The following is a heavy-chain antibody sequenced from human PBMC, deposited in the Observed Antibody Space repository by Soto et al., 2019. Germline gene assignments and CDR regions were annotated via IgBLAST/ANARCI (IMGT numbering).Heavy chain of an antibody. Sequence: PGGSLRLSCAASGFGVSNNYMSWVRQAPGRGLEWVAVISYDGSNKFYVDSVKGRFTISRDNSKNTLYLQMNSLRAEDTAVYYCAKSRGSGNNGMDVWGQGTTVTVSS. CDR1: GFGVSNNY. J-gene: IGHJ6*02. D-gene: IGHD3-10*01. CDR3: AKSRGSGNNGMDV. V-gene: IGHV3-30*18. CDR2: ISYDGSNK.